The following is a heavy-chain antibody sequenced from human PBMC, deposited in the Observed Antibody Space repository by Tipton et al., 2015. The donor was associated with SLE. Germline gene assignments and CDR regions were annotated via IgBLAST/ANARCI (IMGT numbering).Heavy chain of an antibody. D-gene: IGHD6-13*01. CDR1: GGSISSYY. CDR2: IYYSGST. Sequence: TLSLTCTVSGGSISSYYWSWIRQPPGKGLEWIGYIYYSGSTNYNLSLKSRVTISVDTSKKQFSLKVSSVTAADTAVYYCARAQRLVRWFDPWGQGTLVTVSS. J-gene: IGHJ5*02. CDR3: ARAQRLVRWFDP. V-gene: IGHV4-59*12.